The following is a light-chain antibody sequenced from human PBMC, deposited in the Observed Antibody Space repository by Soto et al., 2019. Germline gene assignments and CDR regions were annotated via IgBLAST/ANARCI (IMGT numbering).Light chain of an antibody. CDR1: QTVLFNSNSKNY. V-gene: IGKV4-1*01. CDR2: WAS. Sequence: DIVLTQSPDSLAVSLGERATINCKSSQTVLFNSNSKNYLAWYQQKPGQPPKLLIYWASARESGVPDRFSGSESETKFNFTIPSRQAEDVAVYYCKQYYTIPITFGGGTKVEIK. J-gene: IGKJ4*01. CDR3: KQYYTIPIT.